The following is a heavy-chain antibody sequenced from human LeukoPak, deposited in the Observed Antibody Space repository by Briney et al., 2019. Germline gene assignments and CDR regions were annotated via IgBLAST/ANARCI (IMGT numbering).Heavy chain of an antibody. CDR2: ISSSGSTI. CDR1: GFTFSSFS. D-gene: IGHD1-26*01. V-gene: IGHV3-48*04. CDR3: ARGVGAYDAFDI. Sequence: PGGSLRLSCTASGFTFSSFSINWVRQAPGKGLEWVSYISSSGSTIYYADSVKGRFTISRDNAKNSLYLQMNSLRAEDTAVYYCARGVGAYDAFDIWGQGTMVTVSS. J-gene: IGHJ3*02.